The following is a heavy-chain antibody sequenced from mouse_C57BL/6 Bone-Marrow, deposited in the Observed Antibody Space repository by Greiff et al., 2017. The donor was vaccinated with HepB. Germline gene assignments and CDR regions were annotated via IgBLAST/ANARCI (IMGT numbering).Heavy chain of an antibody. V-gene: IGHV1-64*01. CDR2: IHPNSGST. Sequence: QVQLQQPGAELVKPGASVKLSCKASGYTFTSYWMHWVKQRPGQGLEWIGMIHPNSGSTNYNEKFKSKATLTVDKSSSTAYMQLSSLTSEDSAVYYCAREGITTVVARNWYFDVWGTGTTVTVSS. CDR3: AREGITTVVARNWYFDV. J-gene: IGHJ1*03. CDR1: GYTFTSYW. D-gene: IGHD1-1*01.